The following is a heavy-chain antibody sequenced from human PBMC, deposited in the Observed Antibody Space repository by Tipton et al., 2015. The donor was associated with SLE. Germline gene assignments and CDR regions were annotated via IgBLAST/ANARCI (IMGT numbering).Heavy chain of an antibody. CDR2: IYFSGNT. V-gene: IGHV4-31*02. CDR3: ARSRDKTTDAYDI. Sequence: WVRQHPGKGLEWIGYIYFSGNTKYNPSLKSRVTLSVDTSKDQFSLNLSSVTAADTAVYYCARSRDKTTDAYDIWGPGKMVTVSS. D-gene: IGHD1/OR15-1a*01. J-gene: IGHJ3*02.